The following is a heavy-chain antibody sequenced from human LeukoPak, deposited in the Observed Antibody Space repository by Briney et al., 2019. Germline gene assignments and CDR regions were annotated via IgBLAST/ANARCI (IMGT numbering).Heavy chain of an antibody. CDR3: ARDRGYGDYASYFDY. D-gene: IGHD4-17*01. J-gene: IGHJ4*02. CDR2: IWYDGGNK. V-gene: IGHV3-33*01. CDR1: GFTFSSYG. Sequence: GGSLRLSCAAFGFTFSSYGMHWVRQAPGKGLEWVAVIWYDGGNKYYADSVKGRFTISRDNSKNTLYLQMNSLRAEDTAVYYYARDRGYGDYASYFDYWGQGTLVTVSS.